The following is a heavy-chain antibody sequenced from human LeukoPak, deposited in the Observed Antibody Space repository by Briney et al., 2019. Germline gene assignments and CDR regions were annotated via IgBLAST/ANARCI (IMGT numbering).Heavy chain of an antibody. CDR2: INLNSRTI. J-gene: IGHJ4*02. CDR3: ARGGAARPDY. D-gene: IGHD6-6*01. CDR1: GFTFSTYG. Sequence: PGGSLRLSCAASGFTFSTYGMNWVRRAPGKGLEGVSYINLNSRTIDYADSVRGRFTISRENAKSSLYLKMNSLRAEDTAVYYCARGGAARPDYWGQGTLVTVFS. V-gene: IGHV3-48*01.